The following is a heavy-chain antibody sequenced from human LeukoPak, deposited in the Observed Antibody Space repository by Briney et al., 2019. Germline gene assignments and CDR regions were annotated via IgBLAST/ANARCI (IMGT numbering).Heavy chain of an antibody. CDR2: ISGSGGST. J-gene: IGHJ4*02. CDR3: AKARGRILVGATTPFDY. D-gene: IGHD1-26*01. Sequence: AMSWVRQAPGKGLEWVSAISGSGGSTYYADSVKGRFTISRDNSKNTLYLQMNSLRAEDTAVYYCAKARGRILVGATTPFDYWGQGTLVTVSS. V-gene: IGHV3-23*01. CDR1: A.